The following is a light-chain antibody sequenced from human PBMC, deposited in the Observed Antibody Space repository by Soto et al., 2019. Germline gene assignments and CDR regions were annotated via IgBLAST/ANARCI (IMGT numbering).Light chain of an antibody. CDR3: QQYNRWPPWT. J-gene: IGKJ1*01. CDR1: QSVSSS. CDR2: GAS. Sequence: EVVMTHSPATLSVSPGERATLSCRASQSVSSSLAWYQQKPGQAPRLLIYGASTRATGIPVRFSGSGSGTDFTLSISSLQSEDFAVYYCQQYNRWPPWTFGQGTKVDIK. V-gene: IGKV3-15*01.